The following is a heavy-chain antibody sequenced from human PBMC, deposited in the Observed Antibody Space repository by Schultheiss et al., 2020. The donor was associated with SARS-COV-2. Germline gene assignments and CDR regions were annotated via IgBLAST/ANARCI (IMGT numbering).Heavy chain of an antibody. V-gene: IGHV4-38-2*02. J-gene: IGHJ4*02. CDR1: GGSISSGYY. CDR3: ARASPYFDY. Sequence: SETLSLTCTVSGGSISSGYYWGWIRQPPGKGLEWIGEINHSGSTNYNPSLKSRVTISVDTSKNQFSLKLSSVTAADTAVYYCARASPYFDYWGQGALVTVSS. CDR2: INHSGST.